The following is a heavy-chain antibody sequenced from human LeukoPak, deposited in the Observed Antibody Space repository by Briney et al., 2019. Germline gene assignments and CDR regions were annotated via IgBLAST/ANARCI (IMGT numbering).Heavy chain of an antibody. V-gene: IGHV3-23*01. CDR1: GFPFSTYA. J-gene: IGHJ4*02. CDR2: VGDTGIGT. D-gene: IGHD6-19*01. CDR3: AKHVLFSSGWYFDY. Sequence: PGGSLRLSCAASGFPFSTYAFSWVRQAPGKGLEWVAAVGDTGIGTNYAASVKGRFTISRDNSRNTVSLQMNTLRAEDTALYYCAKHVLFSSGWYFDYWGQGTLVTVSS.